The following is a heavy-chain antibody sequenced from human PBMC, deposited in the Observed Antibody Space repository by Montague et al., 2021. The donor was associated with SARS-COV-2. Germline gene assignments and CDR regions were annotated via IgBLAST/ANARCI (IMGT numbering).Heavy chain of an antibody. CDR2: TYYRSEWYS. CDR3: ARAERGFCGDGNCYQYFFNY. V-gene: IGHV6-1*01. CDR1: GDSVSTNSGT. Sequence: CAISGDSVSTNSGTWNWVRLSPSRGLEWLGRTYYRSEWYSDYSVSVKSRISINPDTSKNQSSLQLNSVTPEDTAVYYCARAERGFCGDGNCYQYFFNYWGQGTLVTVSS. J-gene: IGHJ4*02. D-gene: IGHD2-15*01.